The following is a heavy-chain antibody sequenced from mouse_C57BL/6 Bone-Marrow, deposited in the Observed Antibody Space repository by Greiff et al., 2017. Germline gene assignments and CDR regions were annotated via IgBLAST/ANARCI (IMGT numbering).Heavy chain of an antibody. V-gene: IGHV3-6*01. CDR1: GYSITSGYY. CDR2: ISYDGSN. Sequence: DVQLQESGPGLVKPSQSLSLTCSVTGYSITSGYYWNWIRQFPGNKLEWMGYISYDGSNNYKPSLKNRISITRDTSKNQFFLKLNSVTTEDTATYYCARDRTGIAMDYWGQGTSVTVSS. J-gene: IGHJ4*01. CDR3: ARDRTGIAMDY. D-gene: IGHD4-1*01.